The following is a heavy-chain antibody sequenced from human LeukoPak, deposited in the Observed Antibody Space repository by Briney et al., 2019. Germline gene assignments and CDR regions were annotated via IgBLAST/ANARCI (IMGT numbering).Heavy chain of an antibody. D-gene: IGHD3-9*01. CDR2: IYHSGST. CDR3: ARDQGGGILTGHYRDY. V-gene: IGHV4-38-2*02. CDR1: GYSISSGYY. Sequence: PSETLSLTCTVSGYSISSGYYWGWIRQPPGKGLEWIGSIYHSGSTYYNPSLKSRVTISVDTSKNQFSLKLSSVTAADTAVYYCARDQGGGILTGHYRDYWGQGTLVTVSS. J-gene: IGHJ4*02.